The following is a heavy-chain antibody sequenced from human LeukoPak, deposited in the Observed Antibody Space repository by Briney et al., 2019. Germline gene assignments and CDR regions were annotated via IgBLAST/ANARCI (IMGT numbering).Heavy chain of an antibody. J-gene: IGHJ4*02. Sequence: GRSLRLSCAASGFTLSSYAMHWVRQAPGKGLEWVAVISYDGSNKYYADSVKGRFTISRDNSKNTLYLQMNSLRAEDTAVYYCARGPPMVRGVKFDYWGQGTLVTVSS. D-gene: IGHD3-10*01. V-gene: IGHV3-30*04. CDR3: ARGPPMVRGVKFDY. CDR1: GFTLSSYA. CDR2: ISYDGSNK.